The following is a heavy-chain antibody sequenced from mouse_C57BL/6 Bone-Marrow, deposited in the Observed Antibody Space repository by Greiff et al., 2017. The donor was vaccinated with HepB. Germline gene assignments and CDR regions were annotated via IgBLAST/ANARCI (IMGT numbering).Heavy chain of an antibody. CDR1: GFTFSSYA. J-gene: IGHJ2*01. Sequence: EVQGVESGGGLVKPGGSLKLSCAASGFTFSSYAMSWVRQTPEKRLEWVATISDGGSYTYYPDNVKGRFSISRDNAKNNLYLQMSHLKSEDTAMYYCARDRDDPLLDYCGQGTTLTVSS. CDR2: ISDGGSYT. D-gene: IGHD2-12*01. CDR3: ARDRDDPLLDY. V-gene: IGHV5-4*01.